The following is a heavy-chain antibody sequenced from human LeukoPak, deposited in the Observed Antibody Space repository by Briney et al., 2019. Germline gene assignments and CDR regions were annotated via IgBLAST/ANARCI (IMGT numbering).Heavy chain of an antibody. CDR2: IYHSGST. D-gene: IGHD4-17*01. CDR3: ARGYGVVPVSPAGNWFDP. V-gene: IGHV4-34*01. Sequence: SETLSLTCAVSGGSFSGYYWSWIRQPPGKGLEWIGEIYHSGSTNYNPSLKSRVTISVDTSKNKFSLKLSSVTAADTAVYYCARGYGVVPVSPAGNWFDPWGQGTLVTVSS. CDR1: GGSFSGYY. J-gene: IGHJ5*02.